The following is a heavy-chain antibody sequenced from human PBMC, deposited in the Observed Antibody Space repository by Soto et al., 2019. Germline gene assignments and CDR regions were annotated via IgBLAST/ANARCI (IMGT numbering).Heavy chain of an antibody. CDR3: ARLASRYDFWSGYFNMQYYSYGMDF. CDR1: GYTFTSYD. CDR2: MNPNSGNT. D-gene: IGHD3-3*01. V-gene: IGHV1-8*01. Sequence: ASVKVSCKASGYTFTSYDINWVRQATGQGLEWMGWMNPNSGNTGYAQKFQGRVTMTRNTSISTAYMELSSLRSEDTAVYYCARLASRYDFWSGYFNMQYYSYGMDFWGQATTVTVSS. J-gene: IGHJ6*02.